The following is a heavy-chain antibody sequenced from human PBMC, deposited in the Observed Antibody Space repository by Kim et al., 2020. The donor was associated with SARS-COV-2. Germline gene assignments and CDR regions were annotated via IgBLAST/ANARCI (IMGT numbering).Heavy chain of an antibody. J-gene: IGHJ4*02. Sequence: AETVKGRFTISRDKSKTTLYLQRNSLRAEETAVYYCAKAAGSGYGSSYFDYWGQGTLVTVSS. CDR3: AKAAGSGYGSSYFDY. D-gene: IGHD3-22*01. V-gene: IGHV3-23*01.